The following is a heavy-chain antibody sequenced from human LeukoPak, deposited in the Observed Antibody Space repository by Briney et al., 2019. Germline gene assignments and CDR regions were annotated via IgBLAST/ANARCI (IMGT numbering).Heavy chain of an antibody. V-gene: IGHV3-30*03. CDR1: GFTFSRYG. J-gene: IGHJ6*03. D-gene: IGHD1-26*01. CDR3: ARDTTRYYYYYMDV. CDR2: ISYDKSHR. Sequence: GGSLRLSCAASGFTFSRYGMYWVRQAPGKGLEWVALISYDKSHRYYADSVKGRFTISRDNSKNTMYLQMNSLRAEDTAVYYCARDTTRYYYYYMDVWGKGTTVTVSS.